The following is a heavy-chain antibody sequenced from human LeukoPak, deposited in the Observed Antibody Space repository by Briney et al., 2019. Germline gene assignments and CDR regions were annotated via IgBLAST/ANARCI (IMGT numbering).Heavy chain of an antibody. CDR3: AKIGSALRIQLWLDY. Sequence: GSLRLSCAASGFTFSSYGMHWVRQAPGKGLEWVAVISYDGSNKYYADSVKGRFTISRDNSKNTLYLQMNGLRAEDTAVYYCAKIGSALRIQLWLDYWGQGTLVTVSS. J-gene: IGHJ4*02. V-gene: IGHV3-30*18. CDR2: ISYDGSNK. D-gene: IGHD5-18*01. CDR1: GFTFSSYG.